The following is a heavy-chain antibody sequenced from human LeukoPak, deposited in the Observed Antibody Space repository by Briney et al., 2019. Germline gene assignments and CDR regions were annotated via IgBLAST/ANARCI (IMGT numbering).Heavy chain of an antibody. CDR1: GYTFTSYY. CDR2: ISAYNGNT. V-gene: IGHV1-18*04. Sequence: GASVKVSCKASGYTFTSYYMHWVRQAPGQGLEWMGWISAYNGNTNYAQKLQGRVTMTTDTSTSTAYMELRSLRSEDTAVYYCARDHVYSSSSFTMVRGVPDYWGQGTLVTVSS. D-gene: IGHD3-10*01. CDR3: ARDHVYSSSSFTMVRGVPDY. J-gene: IGHJ4*02.